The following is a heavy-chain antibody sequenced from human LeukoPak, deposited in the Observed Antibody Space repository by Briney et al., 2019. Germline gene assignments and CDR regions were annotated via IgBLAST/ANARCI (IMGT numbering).Heavy chain of an antibody. J-gene: IGHJ4*02. D-gene: IGHD6-13*01. V-gene: IGHV1-69*06. CDR1: GGTFSSYA. CDR3: ARARAAAGTPFDY. CDR2: IIPIFGTA. Sequence: SVKVSCKASGGTFSSYAISWVRQAPGQGLEWMGGIIPIFGTASYAQKFQGRVTITADKSTSTAYMELSSLRSEDTAVYYCARARAAAGTPFDYWGQGTLVTVSS.